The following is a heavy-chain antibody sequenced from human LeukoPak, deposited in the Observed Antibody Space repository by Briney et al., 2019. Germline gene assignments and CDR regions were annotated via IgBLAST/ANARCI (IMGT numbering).Heavy chain of an antibody. CDR2: IKQDGSEK. V-gene: IGHV3-7*01. Sequence: PGGSLRLSCAASGFTFSRYWMSWVRQAPGKGLEWVANIKQDGSEKYYVDSVKGRFTISRDNAKNSLYLQMNSLRAEDTAVYYCAILEYYYDSSGYLIPAPEDAFDIWGQGTMVTVSS. D-gene: IGHD3-22*01. J-gene: IGHJ3*02. CDR3: AILEYYYDSSGYLIPAPEDAFDI. CDR1: GFTFSRYW.